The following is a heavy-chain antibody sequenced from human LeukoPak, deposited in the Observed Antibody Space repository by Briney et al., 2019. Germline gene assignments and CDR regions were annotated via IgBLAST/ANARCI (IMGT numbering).Heavy chain of an antibody. D-gene: IGHD1-26*01. V-gene: IGHV3-7*01. J-gene: IGHJ5*02. CDR3: ARVGGSYWGWFDP. CDR1: GFRFNTFW. Sequence: GGSLRLSCAASGFRFNTFWMSWVRQAPRKGLEWVANIKQDGNEKYYADSVKGRLTISRDNAKNSLYLQMNSLRAEDTAVYYCARVGGSYWGWFDPWGQGTLVTVSS. CDR2: IKQDGNEK.